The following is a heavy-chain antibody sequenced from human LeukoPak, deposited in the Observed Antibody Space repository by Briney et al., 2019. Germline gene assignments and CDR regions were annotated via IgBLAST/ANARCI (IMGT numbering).Heavy chain of an antibody. CDR2: IWYDGSNK. D-gene: IGHD6-19*01. Sequence: GRSLSLSCAASGFTFSSYGMHWVRQAPGKGQEWVAVIWYDGSNKYYEVSVKGRFTISKNNSKNTVYLQMNSLRAEDTAVYYCAREQWPNYYFDYWGQGTLVTVSS. V-gene: IGHV3-33*01. CDR3: AREQWPNYYFDY. J-gene: IGHJ4*02. CDR1: GFTFSSYG.